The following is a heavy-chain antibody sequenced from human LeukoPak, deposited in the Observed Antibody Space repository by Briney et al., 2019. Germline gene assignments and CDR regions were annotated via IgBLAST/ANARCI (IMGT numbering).Heavy chain of an antibody. Sequence: GGSLRLSCAASGFTFSDYYMSWIRQAPGKGLEWVSAISGSGGSTYYADSVKGRFTISRDNSKNTLYLQMNSLRAEDTAVYYCAKDAWVTGAPYYFDYWGQGTLVTVSS. J-gene: IGHJ4*02. CDR3: AKDAWVTGAPYYFDY. V-gene: IGHV3-23*01. CDR1: GFTFSDYY. CDR2: ISGSGGST. D-gene: IGHD5-18*01.